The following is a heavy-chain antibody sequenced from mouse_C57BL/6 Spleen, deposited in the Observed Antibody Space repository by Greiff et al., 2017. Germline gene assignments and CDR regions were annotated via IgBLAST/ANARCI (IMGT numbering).Heavy chain of an antibody. D-gene: IGHD3-2*02. V-gene: IGHV1-9*01. Sequence: VKLQQSGAELMKPGASVKLSCKATGYTFTGYWIEWVKQRPGHGLEWIGELLPGSGSTNYHEKFKGKATFTADTSSNTAYMQLSSLTTEDSAIYYCARQLRSSYAMDYWGQGTSVTVSS. CDR2: LLPGSGST. J-gene: IGHJ4*01. CDR3: ARQLRSSYAMDY. CDR1: GYTFTGYW.